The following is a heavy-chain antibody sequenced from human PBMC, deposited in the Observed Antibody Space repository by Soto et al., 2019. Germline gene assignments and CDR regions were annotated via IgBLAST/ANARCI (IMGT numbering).Heavy chain of an antibody. CDR3: AKLSAAAGTLGYYYYYMDV. V-gene: IGHV3-21*01. Sequence: EVQLVESGGGLVKPGGSLRLSCAASGFTFSSYSMNWVRQAPGKGLEWVSSISSSSSYIYYADSVKGRFTISRDNAKNSLYLQMNSLRAEDTAVYYCAKLSAAAGTLGYYYYYMDVWGKGTTVTVSS. D-gene: IGHD6-13*01. CDR1: GFTFSSYS. CDR2: ISSSSSYI. J-gene: IGHJ6*03.